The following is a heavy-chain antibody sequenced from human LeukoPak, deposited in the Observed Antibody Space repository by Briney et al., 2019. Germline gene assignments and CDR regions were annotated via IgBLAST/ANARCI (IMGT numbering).Heavy chain of an antibody. D-gene: IGHD5-18*01. J-gene: IGHJ6*03. CDR1: GGTFSSYA. V-gene: IGHV1-69*05. CDR2: IIPIFGTA. CDR3: ARDLYSYGHSRYYYMDV. Sequence: SVKVSCKASGGTFSSYAISWVRQAPGQGLEWMGGIIPIFGTANYAQKFQGRVTITTDESTSTAYMELSSLRSEDTAVYYCARDLYSYGHSRYYYMDVWGKGTTVTVSS.